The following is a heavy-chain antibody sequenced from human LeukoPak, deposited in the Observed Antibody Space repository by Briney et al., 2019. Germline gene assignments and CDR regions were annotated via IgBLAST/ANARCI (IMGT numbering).Heavy chain of an antibody. CDR2: IYLSGRA. V-gene: IGHV4-38-2*02. CDR1: AYSISSGYY. J-gene: IGHJ6*03. D-gene: IGHD3-16*01. CDR3: ARETSQKGAHYMDV. Sequence: ETLSLTCTVSAYSISSGYYWGWIRQPPGKGLEWIGSIYLSGRAYYNPSLKSRVTISVDTSKNQFSLKLSSVTAADTGVYYCARETSQKGAHYMDVWGKGTTVTISS.